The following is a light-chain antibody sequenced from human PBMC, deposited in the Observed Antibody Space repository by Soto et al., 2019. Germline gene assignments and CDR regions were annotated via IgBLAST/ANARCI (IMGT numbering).Light chain of an antibody. CDR1: SSDVGDYKS. J-gene: IGLJ1*01. CDR3: ATWDDRLNGYV. Sequence: QSVLTQPASVSGSPGQSIAISCSGTSSDVGDYKSVSWYQHHPGKVPKLVIFEVSNRPSGVSSRFSGSESGNTASLTISGLQAEDEADYYCATWDDRLNGYVFGSGTKVTVL. CDR2: EVS. V-gene: IGLV2-14*01.